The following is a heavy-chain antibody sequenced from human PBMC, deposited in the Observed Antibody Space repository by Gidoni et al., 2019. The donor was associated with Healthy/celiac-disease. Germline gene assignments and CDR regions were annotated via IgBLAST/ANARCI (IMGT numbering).Heavy chain of an antibody. CDR1: GGSISSYY. CDR2: IYYSGST. CDR3: ASSERRGWYFDL. Sequence: QVQLQESGPGLVKPSETLSLTCTVSGGSISSYYWSWIRQPPGKGLEWIGYIYYSGSTNYNPSLKSRVTISVDTSKNQFSLKLSSVTAADTAVYYCASSERRGWYFDLWGRGTLVTVSS. D-gene: IGHD3-10*01. V-gene: IGHV4-59*01. J-gene: IGHJ2*01.